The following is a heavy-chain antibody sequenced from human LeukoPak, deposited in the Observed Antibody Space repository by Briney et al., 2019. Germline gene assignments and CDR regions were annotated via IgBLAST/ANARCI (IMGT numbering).Heavy chain of an antibody. J-gene: IGHJ6*02. CDR2: ISGSGGST. Sequence: GGSLRLSCAASGFTFSSYAMSWVRQAPGKGLEWVSAISGSGGSTYYADSVKGRFTISRDNSKNTLYLQMNSLRAEDTAVYYCANYCSGGSCPCYYYYGMDVWGQGTTVTVSS. CDR3: ANYCSGGSCPCYYYYGMDV. V-gene: IGHV3-23*01. CDR1: GFTFSSYA. D-gene: IGHD2-15*01.